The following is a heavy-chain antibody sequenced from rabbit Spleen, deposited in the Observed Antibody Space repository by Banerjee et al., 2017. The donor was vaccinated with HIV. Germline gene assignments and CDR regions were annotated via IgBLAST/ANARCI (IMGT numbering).Heavy chain of an antibody. J-gene: IGHJ6*01. Sequence: QSLEESGGDLVKPGASLTLTCTASGVSFSSNNYMCWVRQAPGKGLEWIACMDTGSSGFTYFARWAKGRFTISKTSSTTVTLQMTSLTAADTATYFCARDSGSSFSSYGMDLWGPGTLVTVS. D-gene: IGHD8-1*01. CDR2: MDTGSSGFT. CDR1: GVSFSSNNY. CDR3: ARDSGSSFSSYGMDL. V-gene: IGHV1S40*01.